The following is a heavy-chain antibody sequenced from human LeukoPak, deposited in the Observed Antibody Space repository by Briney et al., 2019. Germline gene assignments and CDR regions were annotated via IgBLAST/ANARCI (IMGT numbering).Heavy chain of an antibody. D-gene: IGHD5/OR15-5a*01. J-gene: IGHJ4*02. Sequence: PGGSLRLSCAASGFTFSSYWMSWVRQAPGKGLEWVANIKQDGSEKYYVDSVKGRFAISRDNSKNTLYLQIHSLIPEDTAVYYCARDRLYSLYDSNQPRFLDYWGQGTLVTVSS. V-gene: IGHV3-7*01. CDR2: IKQDGSEK. CDR3: ARDRLYSLYDSNQPRFLDY. CDR1: GFTFSSYW.